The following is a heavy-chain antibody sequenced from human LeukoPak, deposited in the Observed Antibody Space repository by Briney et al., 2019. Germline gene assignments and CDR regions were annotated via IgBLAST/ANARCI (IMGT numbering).Heavy chain of an antibody. V-gene: IGHV3-23*01. CDR1: GFTFSSYG. D-gene: IGHD3-22*01. CDR3: AKGPYYYDSSGYSADY. J-gene: IGHJ4*02. Sequence: GGSLRLSCAASGFTFSSYGMSWVRQAPGKGLEWVSAISGSGGSTYYADSVKGRFTISRDNSKNTLYLQMNSLRAEDTAVYYCAKGPYYYDSSGYSADYWGQGTLVTVSS. CDR2: ISGSGGST.